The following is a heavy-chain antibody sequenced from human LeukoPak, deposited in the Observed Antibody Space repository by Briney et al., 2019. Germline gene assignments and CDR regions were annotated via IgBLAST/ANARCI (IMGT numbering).Heavy chain of an antibody. Sequence: GGSLRLSCAASGFTFSSYAMSWVRQAPGKGLEWVSAISGSGGSTYYADSVKGRFTISRDNAKNSLYLQMNSLRAEDTAVYYCASSRPYYYYMDVWGKGTTVTVSS. CDR3: ASSRPYYYYMDV. CDR1: GFTFSSYA. V-gene: IGHV3-23*01. CDR2: ISGSGGST. J-gene: IGHJ6*03.